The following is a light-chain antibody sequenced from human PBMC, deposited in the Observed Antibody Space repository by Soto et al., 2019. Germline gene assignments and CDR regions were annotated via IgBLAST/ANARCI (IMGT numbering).Light chain of an antibody. CDR2: ASS. CDR1: QSIGTN. V-gene: IGKV3-15*01. CDR3: QQFNDWPPR. J-gene: IGKJ1*01. Sequence: ETVMTQSPATLSVSPGERATLSCRASQSIGTNLAWYQQKPGQPPRLLIYASSIRATAVPARFSGIGSGTEFTLTISSLQSEDFAVYFCQQFNDWPPRLGQGTKVDIK.